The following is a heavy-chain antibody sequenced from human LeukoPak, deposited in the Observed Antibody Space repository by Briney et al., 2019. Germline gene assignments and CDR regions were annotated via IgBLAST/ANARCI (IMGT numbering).Heavy chain of an antibody. CDR3: ARHERATVVSPFDY. Sequence: PSETLSLTCTVSGGSISGSISSSSNYCGWIRQPPGKGLEWIGSIHYSGSTYYNPSLKSRVTISIDTSKNQFSLRLSSVTAADTAVYYCARHERATVVSPFDYWGQGTLVTVSS. V-gene: IGHV4-39*01. CDR2: IHYSGST. D-gene: IGHD4-23*01. CDR1: GGSISGSISSSSNY. J-gene: IGHJ4*02.